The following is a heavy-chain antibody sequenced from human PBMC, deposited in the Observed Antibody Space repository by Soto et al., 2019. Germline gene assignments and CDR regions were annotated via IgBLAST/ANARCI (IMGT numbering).Heavy chain of an antibody. CDR2: IYWNDDK. CDR1: GISLSTSGVG. J-gene: IGHJ3*01. V-gene: IGHV2-5*01. CDR3: ARGQATLPAFAFDV. D-gene: IGHD1-1*01. Sequence: QITVKGSGPTLVKPTQTLTLTCSLSGISLSTSGVGLGWIRQTPGKALEWLALIYWNDDKHYTPSLKRKLTITKDTSKNLAVLTMTNMDPVDTATYYCARGQATLPAFAFDVWGQGTVVTVSS.